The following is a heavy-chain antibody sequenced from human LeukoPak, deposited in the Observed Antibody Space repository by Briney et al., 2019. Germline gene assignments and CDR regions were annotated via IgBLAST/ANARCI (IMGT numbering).Heavy chain of an antibody. V-gene: IGHV1-18*01. Sequence: ASVKVSCKASGYTFTSYGISWVRQAPGQGLEWMGWISAYNGNTNYAQKLQGRVTMTTDASTSTAYMELRSLRSDDTAVYYCARDPMFAPVTMVRGPPDYWGQGTLVTVSS. CDR3: ARDPMFAPVTMVRGPPDY. J-gene: IGHJ4*02. CDR2: ISAYNGNT. CDR1: GYTFTSYG. D-gene: IGHD3-10*01.